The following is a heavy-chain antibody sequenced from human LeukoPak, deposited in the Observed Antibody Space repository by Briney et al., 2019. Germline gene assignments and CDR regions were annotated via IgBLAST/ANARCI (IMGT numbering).Heavy chain of an antibody. V-gene: IGHV3-7*01. CDR3: AREGFGVVRYYYYYMDV. CDR1: GFTFSSYW. D-gene: IGHD3-3*01. J-gene: IGHJ6*03. CDR2: IKQDGSEK. Sequence: PGGSLRLSCAASGFTFSSYWMSWVRQAPGKGREGVANIKQDGSEKYYVDSVKGRFTISRDNAKNSLYLQMNSLRAEDTAVYYCAREGFGVVRYYYYYMDVWGKGTTVTVSS.